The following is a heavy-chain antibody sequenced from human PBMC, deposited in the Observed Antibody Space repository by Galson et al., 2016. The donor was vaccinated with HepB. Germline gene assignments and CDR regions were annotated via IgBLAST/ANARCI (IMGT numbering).Heavy chain of an antibody. CDR2: ISSDGDNK. CDR3: TNDVGLVMFGL. J-gene: IGHJ4*02. CDR1: GFSFSDYA. Sequence: SLRLTCAVSGFSFSDYAMSWVRQGPGKRLEWVSTISSDGDNKHYLDSVKGRFTVSRDNSKNTLDLQMNSLRAEDTAVYYRTNDVGLVMFGLWGRGTLVTVSS. D-gene: IGHD2/OR15-2a*01. V-gene: IGHV3-23*01.